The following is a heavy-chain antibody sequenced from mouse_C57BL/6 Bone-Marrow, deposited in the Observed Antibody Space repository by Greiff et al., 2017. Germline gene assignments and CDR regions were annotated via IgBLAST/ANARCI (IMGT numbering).Heavy chain of an antibody. CDR1: GYTFTSYW. CDR3: ARGGFITTVVEGY. Sequence: QVQLKQPGAELVKPGASVKLSCKASGYTFTSYWMHWVKQRPGRGLEWIGRIDPNSGGTKYNEQFKSKATLTVDKPSSTAYMQLSRLTSEDSAVYYCARGGFITTVVEGYWGQGTTLTVSS. J-gene: IGHJ2*01. V-gene: IGHV1-72*01. CDR2: IDPNSGGT. D-gene: IGHD1-1*01.